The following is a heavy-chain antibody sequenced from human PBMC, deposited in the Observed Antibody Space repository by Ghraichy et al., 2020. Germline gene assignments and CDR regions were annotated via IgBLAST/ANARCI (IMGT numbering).Heavy chain of an antibody. CDR2: VYFNGST. CDR3: ARYRSGWYGVFDY. J-gene: IGHJ4*02. CDR1: GGSMSSSF. D-gene: IGHD6-19*01. Sequence: SQTLSLTCSVSGGSMSSSFWGWIRQPPEKGLEWIGYVYFNGSTKYSPSLKSRVTISVDTSKNQFSLKLSSVTAADTAVYFCARYRSGWYGVFDYWGQGALVTVSS. V-gene: IGHV4-59*01.